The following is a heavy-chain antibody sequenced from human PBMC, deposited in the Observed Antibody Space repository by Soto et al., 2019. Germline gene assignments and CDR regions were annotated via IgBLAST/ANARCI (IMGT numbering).Heavy chain of an antibody. J-gene: IGHJ4*02. D-gene: IGHD2-2*01. CDR2: IYYSGST. CDR3: ARLDCSSTSCYGSLDY. V-gene: IGHV4-39*01. CDR1: GGSISSSSYY. Sequence: QLQLQESGPGLVKPSETLSLTCTVSGGSISSSSYYWGWIRQPPGKGLEWIGSIYYSGSTYYNPSLNSRVSIAVDRSKNQFSMKLSSVTAADTGVYYCARLDCSSTSCYGSLDYWGQGTLVTVSS.